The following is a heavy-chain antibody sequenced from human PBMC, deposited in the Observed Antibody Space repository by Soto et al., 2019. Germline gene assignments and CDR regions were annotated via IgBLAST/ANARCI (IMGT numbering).Heavy chain of an antibody. Sequence: GASVKVSCKASGYTFTGYYMHWVRQAPGQGLEWMGWINPNSGGTNYAQKFQGRVTMTRDTSISTAYMELSRLRSDDTAVYYCAREYGIVVPAAIFYYGMDVWGQGTTVTVS. CDR2: INPNSGGT. D-gene: IGHD2-2*02. CDR1: GYTFTGYY. V-gene: IGHV1-2*02. CDR3: AREYGIVVPAAIFYYGMDV. J-gene: IGHJ6*02.